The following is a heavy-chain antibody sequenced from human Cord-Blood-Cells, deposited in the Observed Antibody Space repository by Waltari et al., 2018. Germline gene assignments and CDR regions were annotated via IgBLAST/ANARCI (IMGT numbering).Heavy chain of an antibody. V-gene: IGHV4-34*01. J-gene: IGHJ4*02. CDR2: INHSGNT. D-gene: IGHD4-4*01. CDR3: ARGAGGYSNYDYYFDY. Sequence: QVQLQQWGAGLLKPSETLSLTCAVYGGSFSGYYWSWIRQPPGKGLEWVGEINHSGNTTYNPSLKSHVTISVDTSKNQFSLKLSSVTAADTAVYYCARGAGGYSNYDYYFDYWGQGTLVTVSS. CDR1: GGSFSGYY.